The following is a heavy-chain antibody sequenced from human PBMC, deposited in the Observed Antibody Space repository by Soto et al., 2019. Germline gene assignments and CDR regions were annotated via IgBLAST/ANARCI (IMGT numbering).Heavy chain of an antibody. V-gene: IGHV4-34*01. J-gene: IGHJ6*03. CDR2: INDNGNI. CDR3: ARGLILWFGELSRRGGYYYYMDV. CDR1: GGSFSGYQ. D-gene: IGHD3-10*01. Sequence: QVQLQQWGAGLLKPSETLSLTCAVYGGSFSGYQWSWIRQTPGKGLEWIGEINDNGNINYNPSLKSRVTIFLDTPKKQISLKLSSVTAADTAVYYCARGLILWFGELSRRGGYYYYMDVWSKGTTVIVSS.